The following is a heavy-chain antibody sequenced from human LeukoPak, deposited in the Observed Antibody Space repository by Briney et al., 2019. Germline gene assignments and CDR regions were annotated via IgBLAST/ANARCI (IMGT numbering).Heavy chain of an antibody. Sequence: EASVKVSCRASGYTFTTCGISWVRQAPGQRLEWMGWINTYTGNPTYAQGFSGRFVFSLDTSVSTAYLQISSLKAEDTAVYYCARPLNSGTYYTDYWGQGTLVTVSS. CDR1: GYTFTTCG. CDR2: INTYTGNP. CDR3: ARPLNSGTYYTDY. V-gene: IGHV7-4-1*02. D-gene: IGHD1-26*01. J-gene: IGHJ4*02.